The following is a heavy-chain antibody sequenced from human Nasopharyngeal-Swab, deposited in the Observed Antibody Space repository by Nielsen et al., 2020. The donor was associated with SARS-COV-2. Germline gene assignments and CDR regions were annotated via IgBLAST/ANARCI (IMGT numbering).Heavy chain of an antibody. CDR1: GFTFDDYA. Sequence: SLKISCAASGFTFDDYAMHWVRQAPGKGLEWVSGISWNSGSIGYADSVKGRFTISRDNAKNSLYLQMNSLRAEDTALYYCARDMVPYYYDSSGYYYGPDAFDIWGQGTMVTVSS. D-gene: IGHD3-22*01. CDR3: ARDMVPYYYDSSGYYYGPDAFDI. V-gene: IGHV3-9*01. CDR2: ISWNSGSI. J-gene: IGHJ3*02.